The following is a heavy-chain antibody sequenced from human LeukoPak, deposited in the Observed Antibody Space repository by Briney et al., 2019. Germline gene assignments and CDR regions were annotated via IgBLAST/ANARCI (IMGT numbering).Heavy chain of an antibody. Sequence: GGSLRLSCAASGFTFSSYSMNWVRQAPGKGLEWVSHITSSGSAMFYADSVKGRFTISRDNAKNALYLQMNSLRAEDTAVYYCARVAKNNGFVFDNWGQGTLVTVSS. V-gene: IGHV3-48*01. CDR1: GFTFSSYS. CDR3: ARVAKNNGFVFDN. CDR2: ITSSGSAM. D-gene: IGHD2/OR15-2a*01. J-gene: IGHJ4*02.